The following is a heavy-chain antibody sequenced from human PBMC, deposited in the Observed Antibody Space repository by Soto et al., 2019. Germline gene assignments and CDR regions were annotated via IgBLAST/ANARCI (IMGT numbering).Heavy chain of an antibody. Sequence: QVQLVQSGAEMKKPGSSVKVSCQSSGGTFNTYAMNWVRQAPGQGPEWMGDISPMFGAANYAPKFQGRVTITADESTGTSYMQLSSLTSEDTARYFCAREVQVHNPAFVYWGQGTLVTVSS. CDR2: ISPMFGAA. J-gene: IGHJ4*02. CDR3: AREVQVHNPAFVY. V-gene: IGHV1-69*19. CDR1: GGTFNTYA. D-gene: IGHD1-1*01.